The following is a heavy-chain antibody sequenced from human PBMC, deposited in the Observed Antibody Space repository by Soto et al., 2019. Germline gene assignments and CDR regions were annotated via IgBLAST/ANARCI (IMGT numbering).Heavy chain of an antibody. CDR3: ARVRLGVAGTTHYYYYGMDV. D-gene: IGHD6-19*01. CDR2: TYYRSKWYN. J-gene: IGHJ6*02. V-gene: IGHV6-1*01. Sequence: PSQTLSLTCAISGDSVSSNSAAWNWIRQSPSRGLERLGRTYYRSKWYNDYAVSVKSRITINPDTSKNQFSLQLNSVTPEDTAVYYCARVRLGVAGTTHYYYYGMDVWGQGTTVTVSS. CDR1: GDSVSSNSAA.